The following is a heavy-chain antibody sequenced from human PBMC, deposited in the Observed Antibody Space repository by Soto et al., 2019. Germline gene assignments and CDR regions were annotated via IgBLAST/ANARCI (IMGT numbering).Heavy chain of an antibody. CDR2: MNPNSGNT. J-gene: IGHJ5*02. V-gene: IGHV1-8*01. CDR3: ARVFEYCGTSCYNWFDP. CDR1: GYTFTSYD. D-gene: IGHD2-2*01. Sequence: ASVKVSCKASGYTFTSYDINWVRQATGQGLEWMGWMNPNSGNTGYAQKFQGRVTMTRNTSISTAYMELSSLRSEDTAVYYCARVFEYCGTSCYNWFDPWGQGTLVTVSS.